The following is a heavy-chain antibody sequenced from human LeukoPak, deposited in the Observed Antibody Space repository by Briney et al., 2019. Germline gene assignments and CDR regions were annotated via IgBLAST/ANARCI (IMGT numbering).Heavy chain of an antibody. D-gene: IGHD3-3*01. V-gene: IGHV1-69*13. J-gene: IGHJ6*02. Sequence: SVKVSCKASGGTFSSYAISWVRQAPGQGLEWMGGIIPIFGTANYAQKFQGRVTITADESTSTTYMELSSLRSEDTAVYYCATGITIFGVVPDYGMDVWGQGTTVTVSS. CDR2: IIPIFGTA. CDR3: ATGITIFGVVPDYGMDV. CDR1: GGTFSSYA.